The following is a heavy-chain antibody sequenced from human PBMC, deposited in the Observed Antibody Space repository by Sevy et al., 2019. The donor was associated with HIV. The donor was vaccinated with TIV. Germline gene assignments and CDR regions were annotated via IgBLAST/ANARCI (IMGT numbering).Heavy chain of an antibody. CDR3: ARDYYDSSGYYNNWFDP. Sequence: SETLSLTCTVSGGSISSYYWSWIRQPAGKGLEWIGRIYTSGSTNYNPSLKSRVTMSVDTSKNQFSLKLSSVTAADTAVYYCARDYYDSSGYYNNWFDPWGQGTLVTVSS. J-gene: IGHJ5*02. CDR2: IYTSGST. V-gene: IGHV4-4*07. CDR1: GGSISSYY. D-gene: IGHD3-22*01.